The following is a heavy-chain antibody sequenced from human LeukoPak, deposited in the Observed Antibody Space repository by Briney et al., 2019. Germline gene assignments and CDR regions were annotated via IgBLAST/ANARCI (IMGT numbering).Heavy chain of an antibody. CDR2: MNPNSGNT. J-gene: IGHJ4*02. CDR1: GYTFTSYD. Sequence: VASVKVSCKASGYTFTSYDINWVRQATGQGLEWMGWMNPNSGNTGYAQKFQGRVTVTRDTSTSTVHMELSGLRSEDTAVYYCARDQEAFDYWGQGTLVTVSS. V-gene: IGHV1-8*01. CDR3: ARDQEAFDY.